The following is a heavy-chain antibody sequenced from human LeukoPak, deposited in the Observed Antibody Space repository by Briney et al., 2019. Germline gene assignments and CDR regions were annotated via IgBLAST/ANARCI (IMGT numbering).Heavy chain of an antibody. J-gene: IGHJ4*02. Sequence: GESLKISCKGSGYSFSTYWISWVRQMPGKGLEWMGIIYPDDSDTRYSPSFQGQVTISVDKSVSTAYLQWSSLKASDTAMYYCARHYLLPGDRSFDYWGQGTLVTVSS. V-gene: IGHV5-51*01. D-gene: IGHD7-27*01. CDR2: IYPDDSDT. CDR1: GYSFSTYW. CDR3: ARHYLLPGDRSFDY.